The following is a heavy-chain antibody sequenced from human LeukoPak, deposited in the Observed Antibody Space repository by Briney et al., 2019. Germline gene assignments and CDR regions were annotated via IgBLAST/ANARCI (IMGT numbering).Heavy chain of an antibody. J-gene: IGHJ4*02. D-gene: IGHD5-18*01. CDR2: IKEDGSEK. CDR1: GFTFNSYW. Sequence: GGSLRLSCAASGFTFNSYWMNWVRQAPGKGLEWVANIKEDGSEKYYVDSVKGRFTISRDNAKNSLYLQMNSLRAGDTAVYYCARAARGYSYGSFDYWGQGTLVTVSS. V-gene: IGHV3-7*02. CDR3: ARAARGYSYGSFDY.